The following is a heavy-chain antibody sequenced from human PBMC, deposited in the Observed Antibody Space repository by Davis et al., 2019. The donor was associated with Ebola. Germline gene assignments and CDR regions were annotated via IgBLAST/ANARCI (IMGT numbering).Heavy chain of an antibody. CDR2: IYHSGST. CDR3: ARDYVY. Sequence: LRLSCAVSGGSISSGGYSWSWIRQPPGKGLEWIGSIYHSGSTNYSPSLKRRVTISADTSNNQFSLRLSSVTAADTAVYYCARDYVYWGQGTLVTVSS. V-gene: IGHV4-30-2*01. J-gene: IGHJ4*02. CDR1: GGSISSGGYS. D-gene: IGHD3-16*01.